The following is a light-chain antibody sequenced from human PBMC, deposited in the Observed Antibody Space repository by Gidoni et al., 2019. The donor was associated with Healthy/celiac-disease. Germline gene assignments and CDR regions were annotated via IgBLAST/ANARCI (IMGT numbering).Light chain of an antibody. Sequence: EIVLTQSPATLSLSPGERATLSCRASQSVSRYLAWYQQQPGQAPRLLIYDASNRATGIPARFSGSGSGTDFTLPISSLAPEDFAVYYCQQRSNWPPLFTVGPGTKVDIK. CDR3: QQRSNWPPLFT. CDR2: DAS. V-gene: IGKV3-11*01. CDR1: QSVSRY. J-gene: IGKJ3*01.